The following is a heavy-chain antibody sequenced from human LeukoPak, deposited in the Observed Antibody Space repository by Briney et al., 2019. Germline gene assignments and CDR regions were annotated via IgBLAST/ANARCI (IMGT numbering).Heavy chain of an antibody. CDR2: ISSRGTTV. CDR3: ATEIAVGLRYFDY. V-gene: IGHV3-48*03. D-gene: IGHD6-19*01. CDR1: GFTFSTYE. J-gene: IGHJ4*02. Sequence: GGSLRLSCAASGFTFSTYEINWVRQAPGKGLEWVSYISSRGTTVDYADSVKGRFTISRDNSKNTLYLQMNSLRPEDTAVYYCATEIAVGLRYFDYWGQGTLVTVSS.